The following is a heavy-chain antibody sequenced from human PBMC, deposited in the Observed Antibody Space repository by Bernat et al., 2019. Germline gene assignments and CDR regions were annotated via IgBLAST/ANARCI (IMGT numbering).Heavy chain of an antibody. V-gene: IGHV5-51*01. CDR1: GYNFTTYW. D-gene: IGHD6-19*01. J-gene: IGHJ3*02. Sequence: EMQLVQSGAEVKKPGEFLKISCKGSGYNFTTYWIGWVRQMPGKGLEWMGIIYPGDSDTRYSPSLQGQVTISVDKSISIAYLQWSSLKASDTAIYYCARRGQMAGSVGDAFDIWGQGTMVTVSS. CDR2: IYPGDSDT. CDR3: ARRGQMAGSVGDAFDI.